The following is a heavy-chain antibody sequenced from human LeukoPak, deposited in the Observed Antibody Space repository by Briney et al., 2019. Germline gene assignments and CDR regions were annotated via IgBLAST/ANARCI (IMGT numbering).Heavy chain of an antibody. D-gene: IGHD3-10*01. CDR3: ARFRGPVRDPFYFGSGSYHRGVSTWFDP. CDR1: GFTVSSNY. J-gene: IGHJ5*01. CDR2: IYSGATT. Sequence: PGGSLRLSCAASGFTVSSNYMNWVRQAPGKGLEWVSVIYSGATTYYADSVKGRFTISRDNSKNTLYLQMNSLRAEDTAVYYCARFRGPVRDPFYFGSGSYHRGVSTWFDPWGQGTLVSVSS. V-gene: IGHV3-53*01.